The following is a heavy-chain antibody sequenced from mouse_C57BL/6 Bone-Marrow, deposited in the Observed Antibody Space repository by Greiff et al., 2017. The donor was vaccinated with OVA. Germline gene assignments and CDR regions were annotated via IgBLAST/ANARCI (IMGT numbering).Heavy chain of an antibody. Sequence: QVQLQQSGPELVKPGASVKISCKASGYAFSSSWMNWVKQRPGKGLEWIGRIYPGDGDTNYNGKFKGKATLTADKSSSTAYMQLSSLTSEDSAVYFCARITTVRGYAMDDWGQGTSVTVAS. CDR2: IYPGDGDT. D-gene: IGHD1-1*01. V-gene: IGHV1-82*01. J-gene: IGHJ4*01. CDR1: GYAFSSSW. CDR3: ARITTVRGYAMDD.